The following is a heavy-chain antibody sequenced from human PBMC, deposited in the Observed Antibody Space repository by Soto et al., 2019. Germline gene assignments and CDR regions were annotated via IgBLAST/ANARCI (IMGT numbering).Heavy chain of an antibody. J-gene: IGHJ4*02. CDR1: GVTFSNYA. V-gene: IGHV3-23*01. CDR2: ISSNGRT. CDR3: AKWLRSGSYYCDY. D-gene: IGHD1-26*01. Sequence: GGFLRLSSAASGVTFSNYARSLVRQAPGKGLEWISLISSNGRTYYADSVTGRFTISRDNSQNTVSLQMNSLRAEDTAAYYCAKWLRSGSYYCDYWGQGALVPVSS.